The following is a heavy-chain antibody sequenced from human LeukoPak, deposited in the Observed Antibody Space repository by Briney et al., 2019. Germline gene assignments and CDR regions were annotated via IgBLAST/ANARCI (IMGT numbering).Heavy chain of an antibody. CDR2: INPSGGST. D-gene: IGHD2-15*01. CDR1: GYTFTSYY. Sequence: GASVKVSCKASGYTFTSYYMHWVRQAPGQGLEWMGIINPSGGSTSYAQKFQGRVTMTEDTSTDTAYMELSSLRSEDTAVYYCATHLGVAATLNWFDPWGQGTLVTVSS. CDR3: ATHLGVAATLNWFDP. V-gene: IGHV1-46*01. J-gene: IGHJ5*02.